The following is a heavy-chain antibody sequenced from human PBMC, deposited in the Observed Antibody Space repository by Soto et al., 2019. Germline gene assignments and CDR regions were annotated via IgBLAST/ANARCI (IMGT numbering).Heavy chain of an antibody. J-gene: IGHJ4*02. Sequence: VGSLRLSCAASGFTVSSNYMSWVRQAPGKGLEWVSVIYSGGSTYYADSVKGRFTISRDNSKNTLYLQMNSLRAEDTAVYYCARAKDGYYFDYWGQGTLVTVSS. D-gene: IGHD5-12*01. CDR1: GFTVSSNY. V-gene: IGHV3-53*01. CDR3: ARAKDGYYFDY. CDR2: IYSGGST.